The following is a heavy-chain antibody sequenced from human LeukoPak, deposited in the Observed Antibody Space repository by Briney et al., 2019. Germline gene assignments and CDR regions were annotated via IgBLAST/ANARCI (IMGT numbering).Heavy chain of an antibody. CDR1: GGSISSYY. CDR2: IYYGGST. J-gene: IGHJ3*02. Sequence: PSETLSLTCTVSGGSISSYYWSWIRQPPGKGLEWIGYIYYGGSTNYNPSLKSRVTISVDTSKNQFSLKLSSVTAADTAVYYCASSRPPHDAFDIWGQGTMVTVSS. V-gene: IGHV4-59*08. CDR3: ASSRPPHDAFDI.